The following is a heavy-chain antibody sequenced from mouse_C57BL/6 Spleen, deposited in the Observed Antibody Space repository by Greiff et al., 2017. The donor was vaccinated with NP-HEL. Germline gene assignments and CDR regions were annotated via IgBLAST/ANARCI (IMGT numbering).Heavy chain of an antibody. CDR2: IDPETGGT. D-gene: IGHD2-4*01. J-gene: IGHJ2*01. Sequence: VQLQQSGAELVRPGASVTLSCKASGYTFTDYEMHWVKQTPVHGLEWIGAIDPETGGTAYNQKFKGKAILTADKSSSTAYMELRSLTSEDSAVYYCTSSVYDDDGGYYFDYCGQGTTLTVAS. CDR3: TSSVYDDDGGYYFDY. CDR1: GYTFTDYE. V-gene: IGHV1-15*01.